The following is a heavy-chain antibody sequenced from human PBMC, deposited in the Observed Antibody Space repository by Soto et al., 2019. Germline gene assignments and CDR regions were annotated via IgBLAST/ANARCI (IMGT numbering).Heavy chain of an antibody. J-gene: IGHJ4*02. CDR2: ISRFSDNI. V-gene: IGHV3-21*06. CDR3: ARVGDYCGEFDYFDY. CDR1: GFIFNRYT. D-gene: IGHD2-15*01. Sequence: GGSLRLSCAASGFIFNRYTMNWVRQAPGGGLQWVSSISRFSDNIYYEDSVKGRFSISRDNAANSVFLQMNSLRAEDTAVYYCARVGDYCGEFDYFDYWGQGTPVTVSS.